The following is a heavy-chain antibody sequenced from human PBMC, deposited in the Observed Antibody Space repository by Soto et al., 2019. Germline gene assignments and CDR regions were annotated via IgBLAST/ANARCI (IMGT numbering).Heavy chain of an antibody. D-gene: IGHD1-7*01. J-gene: IGHJ4*02. V-gene: IGHV4-4*02. CDR1: GGSFTSNNW. CDR3: ASRDPGTSVDY. CDR2: IYRTGST. Sequence: SETLSLTCAVSGGSFTSNNWWTWVRQPPGQGLEWIGEIYRTGSTNYNPSLKSRVTISLDKSENQFSLKVTPLTAADTAVYYCASRDPGTSVDYWGQGTLVTVSS.